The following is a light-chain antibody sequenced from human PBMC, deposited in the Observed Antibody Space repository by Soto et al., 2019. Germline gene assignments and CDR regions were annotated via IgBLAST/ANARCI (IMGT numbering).Light chain of an antibody. CDR1: QDVVRW. CDR3: QQARSFPVT. J-gene: IGKJ5*01. CDR2: ATS. V-gene: IGKV1D-12*01. Sequence: DIQMTQSPSSLSASLGDTVSITCLSSQDVVRWLSWYQQKPGKAPKILIFATSTLQSGVPSRFSGSGSGTDFTLTITSLQSEDFATYYCQQARSFPVTFGQGTRLEI.